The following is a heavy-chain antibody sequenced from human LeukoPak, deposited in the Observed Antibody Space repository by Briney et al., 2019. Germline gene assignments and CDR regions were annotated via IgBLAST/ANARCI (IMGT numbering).Heavy chain of an antibody. V-gene: IGHV3-7*01. CDR3: AELGITMIGGV. CDR1: GFTFSSYW. Sequence: PGGSLRLPCAASGFTFSSYWMSWVRQAPGKGLEWVANIKQNGSEKYYVGSVKGRFTISRDNAKNSLYLQMNSLRAEDTAVYYCAELGITMIGGVWGKGTTVTISS. CDR2: IKQNGSEK. J-gene: IGHJ6*04. D-gene: IGHD3-10*02.